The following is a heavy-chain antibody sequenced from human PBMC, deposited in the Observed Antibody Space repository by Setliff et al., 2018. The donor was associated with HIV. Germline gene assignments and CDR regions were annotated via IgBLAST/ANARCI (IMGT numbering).Heavy chain of an antibody. J-gene: IGHJ6*03. V-gene: IGHV4-61*09. Sequence: LSLTCTVSGGSISSGTYYWSWIRQPAGKGLEWIGHIYTSGSTNYNPSLKSRVTISVDTSKNQFSLKLSSVTAADTAVYYCARVGSSWYGSYYYYYMDVWGKGTTVTVSS. CDR1: GGSISSGTYY. CDR2: IYTSGST. D-gene: IGHD6-13*01. CDR3: ARVGSSWYGSYYYYYMDV.